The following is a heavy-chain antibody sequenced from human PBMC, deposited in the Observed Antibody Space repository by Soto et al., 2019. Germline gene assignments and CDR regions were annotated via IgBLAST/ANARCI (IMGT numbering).Heavy chain of an antibody. CDR2: IYYSGST. J-gene: IGHJ6*03. V-gene: IGHV4-59*11. CDR1: GGNSGSHC. CDR3: ARGTLNVHVVATIRNYLHFSEV. D-gene: IGHD5-12*01. Sequence: SEPISLSWSVAGGNSGSHCGSCIRQKTRKGLEWIGYIYYSGSTNYNPSLKSRVTISVDTSKNQFSLKLSSVTAADTAVYYCARGTLNVHVVATIRNYLHFSEVRRKGTTVTV.